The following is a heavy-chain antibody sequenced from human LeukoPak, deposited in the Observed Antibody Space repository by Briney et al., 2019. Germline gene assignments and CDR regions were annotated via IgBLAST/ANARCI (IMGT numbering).Heavy chain of an antibody. CDR1: GGSISSYY. D-gene: IGHD1-1*01. CDR2: IYYSGST. V-gene: IGHV4-59*12. Sequence: SETLSLTCTVSGGSISSYYWSWIRQPPGKGLEWIGYIYYSGSTNYNPSLKSRVTISVDTSKNQFSLKLSSVTAADTAVYYCARDAGHQLSRRNYYAMDVWGQGTTVTVSS. J-gene: IGHJ6*02. CDR3: ARDAGHQLSRRNYYAMDV.